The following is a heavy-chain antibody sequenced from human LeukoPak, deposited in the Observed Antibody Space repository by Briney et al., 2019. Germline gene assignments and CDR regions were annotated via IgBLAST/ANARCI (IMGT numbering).Heavy chain of an antibody. V-gene: IGHV3-53*01. J-gene: IGHJ4*02. CDR2: SDRGDYT. Sequence: GGSLRLSCAASGFTVSSNYMSWVRQAPGKGLEWVSGTSDRGDYTYYADSVKGRFTISRDSSKNTLFLQMNSLRAEDTALYFCARKAQYNGHYPLDYWGQGTLVTVSS. CDR1: GFTVSSNY. D-gene: IGHD1-7*01. CDR3: ARKAQYNGHYPLDY.